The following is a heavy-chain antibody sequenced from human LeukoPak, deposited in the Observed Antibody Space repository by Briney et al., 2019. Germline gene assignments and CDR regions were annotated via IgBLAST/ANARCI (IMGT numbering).Heavy chain of an antibody. CDR1: GFTVSSDY. D-gene: IGHD4-23*01. CDR2: IYAGGST. J-gene: IGHJ6*02. CDR3: ASQLPYRGWDYYGMDV. V-gene: IGHV3-53*05. Sequence: GGSLRLSCAASGFTVSSDYMSWVRQAPGKGLEWVSLIYAGGSTYYADSVRGRFTISRDNSKNTLYLQMNSLRTEDTAIYYCASQLPYRGWDYYGMDVWGQGTTITVSS.